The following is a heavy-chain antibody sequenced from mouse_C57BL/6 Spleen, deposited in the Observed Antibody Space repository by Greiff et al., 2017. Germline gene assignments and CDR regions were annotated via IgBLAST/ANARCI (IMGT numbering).Heavy chain of an antibody. CDR3: ARWHYSNYPWYFDV. V-gene: IGHV1-61*01. J-gene: IGHJ1*03. D-gene: IGHD2-5*01. CDR2: FYPSDGET. CDR1: GYTFTSCW. Sequence: QVQLQQPGAELVRPGSSVTLSCKASGYTFTSCWLDWVKQRPGQGLQWIGNFYPSDGETHYNQKLKDKATFTVDKSSSTDSMQLRSLTSEESAVYDCARWHYSNYPWYFDVWGTGTTVTVSS.